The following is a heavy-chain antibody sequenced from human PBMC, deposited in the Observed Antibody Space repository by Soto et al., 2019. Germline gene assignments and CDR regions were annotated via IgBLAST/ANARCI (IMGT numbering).Heavy chain of an antibody. V-gene: IGHV3-30*18. CDR3: AKEGGGYPHQLDY. D-gene: IGHD3-16*02. J-gene: IGHJ4*02. Sequence: QVQLVESGGGVVQPRRSLRLSCVASGFTFSSYGMHWIRQAPGKGLERVAVISYDGSNKYYADSVKGRFTISRHNSKNTLYLQMNSLRAEDTAEYYCAKEGGGYPHQLDYWGQGTLVTVSS. CDR1: GFTFSSYG. CDR2: ISYDGSNK.